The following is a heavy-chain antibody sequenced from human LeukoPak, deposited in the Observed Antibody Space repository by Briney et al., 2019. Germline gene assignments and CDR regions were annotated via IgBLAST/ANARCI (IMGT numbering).Heavy chain of an antibody. CDR3: ARGEWELRVDY. Sequence: ASVKVSCKASGYTFTSYYMHWVRQAPGQGLEWMGIINPSGGSTRYAQKFQGRVTMTRETSPSTVYMELSSLRSEDTAVYYCARGEWELRVDYWGQGTLVTVSS. J-gene: IGHJ4*02. D-gene: IGHD1-26*01. CDR2: INPSGGST. CDR1: GYTFTSYY. V-gene: IGHV1-46*01.